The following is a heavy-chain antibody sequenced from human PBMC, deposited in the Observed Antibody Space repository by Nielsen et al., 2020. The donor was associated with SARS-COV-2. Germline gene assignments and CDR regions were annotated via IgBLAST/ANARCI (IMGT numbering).Heavy chain of an antibody. Sequence: SETLSLTCSVSGGSLYSNTSYWTWLRQSPEKGLEWIGYVFYRGNTNYNPSLKSRATISIDPSKNQFSLNLKSVTGADTALYFCARASWSPTSYTFDLWGHGTMVTVSS. J-gene: IGHJ3*01. CDR1: GGSLYSNTSY. CDR3: ARASWSPTSYTFDL. D-gene: IGHD3-3*01. V-gene: IGHV4-61*01. CDR2: VFYRGNT.